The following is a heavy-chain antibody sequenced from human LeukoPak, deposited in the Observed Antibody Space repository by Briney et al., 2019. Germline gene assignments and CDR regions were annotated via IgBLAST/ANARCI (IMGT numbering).Heavy chain of an antibody. CDR3: AKVGHYDILTGPYRYYYMDV. J-gene: IGHJ6*03. CDR1: GFTFSSYG. Sequence: PGGSLRLSCAASGFTFSSYGMSWVRQAPGKGLEWVSAISGSGGSTYYADSVKGRFTISRDNSKNTLYLQMNSLRAEDTAVYYCAKVGHYDILTGPYRYYYMDVWGKGTTVTISS. D-gene: IGHD3-9*01. V-gene: IGHV3-23*01. CDR2: ISGSGGST.